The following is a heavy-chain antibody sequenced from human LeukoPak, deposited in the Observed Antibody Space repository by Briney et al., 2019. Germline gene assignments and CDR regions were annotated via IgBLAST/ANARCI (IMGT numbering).Heavy chain of an antibody. CDR2: IYYSGRT. D-gene: IGHD6-6*01. CDR3: ARRAHSSSSFDY. Sequence: SETLSLTCTVSGGSISSYYWGWIRQPPGKGLEWIGIIYYSGRTYFNPSLKSRVTISVDTSKNQFSLKLSSVTAADTAVYYCARRAHSSSSFDYWGQGTLVTVSS. J-gene: IGHJ4*02. CDR1: GGSISSYY. V-gene: IGHV4-39*01.